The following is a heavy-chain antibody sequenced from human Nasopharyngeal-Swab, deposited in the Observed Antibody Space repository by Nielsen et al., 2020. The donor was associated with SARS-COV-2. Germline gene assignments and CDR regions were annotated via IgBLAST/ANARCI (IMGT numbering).Heavy chain of an antibody. CDR3: ARDPGTLYYYYYMDV. V-gene: IGHV4-59*01. Sequence: RQAPGKRLEWIGYIYYSGSTNYNPSLKSRVNISVDRSKTQFYLKLNSVTAADTAVCFCARDPGTLYYYYYMDVWGKGTTVTVSS. J-gene: IGHJ6*03. CDR2: IYYSGST.